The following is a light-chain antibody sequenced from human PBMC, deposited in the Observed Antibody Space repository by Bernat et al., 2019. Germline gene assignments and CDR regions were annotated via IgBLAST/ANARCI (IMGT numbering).Light chain of an antibody. Sequence: DIQMTQSPSSLSASEGDRVSITCRSSQSINNYLNWYQQKPGKAPHLLIYAASSLHSGVPPRFSGTGSGTDFTLTISSLQPEDFATYHCQQSFSSPRTFGQGTKVEIK. CDR3: QQSFSSPRT. CDR2: AAS. V-gene: IGKV1-39*01. J-gene: IGKJ1*01. CDR1: QSINNY.